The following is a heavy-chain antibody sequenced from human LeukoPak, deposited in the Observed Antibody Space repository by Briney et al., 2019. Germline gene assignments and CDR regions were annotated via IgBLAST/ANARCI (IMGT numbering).Heavy chain of an antibody. CDR1: GYIFSDYY. J-gene: IGHJ4*02. CDR3: VSWAGGNSDVASFDY. V-gene: IGHV1-2*02. CDR2: ISRRSGAT. D-gene: IGHD2-21*01. Sequence: ASVKVSCKASGYIFSDYYMHWVRQAPGRGFEWMGWISRRSGATKIAEKFRGRVTLTRDTSISTAYVELTNLASDDTAVHYCVSWAGGNSDVASFDYWGQGTLVIVSS.